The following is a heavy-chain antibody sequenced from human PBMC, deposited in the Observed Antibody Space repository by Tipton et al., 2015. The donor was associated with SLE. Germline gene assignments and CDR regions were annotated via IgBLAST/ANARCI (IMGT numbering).Heavy chain of an antibody. D-gene: IGHD6-19*01. CDR1: GFTFDDYG. CDR2: IYSGGST. Sequence: SLRLSCAAPGFTFDDYGINWVRQAPGKGLEWVSVIYSGGSTYYADSVKGRFTISRDNSKNTLYLQMNSLRAEDTAVYYCARDRGSGWFDFDYWGQGALVTVSS. V-gene: IGHV3-53*05. J-gene: IGHJ4*02. CDR3: ARDRGSGWFDFDY.